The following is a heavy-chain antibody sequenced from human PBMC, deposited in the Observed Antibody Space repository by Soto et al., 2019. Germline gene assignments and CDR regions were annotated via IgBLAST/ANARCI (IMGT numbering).Heavy chain of an antibody. D-gene: IGHD1-7*01. CDR3: ATPMVRAWNYFQAAAYDV. V-gene: IGHV3-23*01. Sequence: EGQLLESGGGLVRPGGSLRLSCAASGFTFTGFGMHWVRQAPGKGLEWLAALSGRGDGKYYAESVKGRFTIARDTPRATLFLDMDSRRVEASAVYCWATPMVRAWNYFQAAAYDVCGHATIVTVSS. J-gene: IGHJ3*01. CDR2: LSGRGDGK. CDR1: GFTFTGFG.